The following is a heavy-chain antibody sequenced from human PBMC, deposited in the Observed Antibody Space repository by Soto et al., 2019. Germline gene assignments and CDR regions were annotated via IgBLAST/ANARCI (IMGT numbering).Heavy chain of an antibody. CDR2: MNPNSGNT. CDR3: ARGRSYGFPFDY. D-gene: IGHD5-18*01. Sequence: VASVKVSCKASGYTFTSYDINWVRQATGQGLEWMGWMNPNSGNTGYAQKFKGRVTMTRNTSISTAYMELNSLRSEDTAVYYCARGRSYGFPFDYWGQGTPVTVPS. CDR1: GYTFTSYD. V-gene: IGHV1-8*01. J-gene: IGHJ4*02.